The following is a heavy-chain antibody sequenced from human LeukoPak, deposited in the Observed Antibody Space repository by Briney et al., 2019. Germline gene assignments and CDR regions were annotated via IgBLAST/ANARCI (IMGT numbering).Heavy chain of an antibody. V-gene: IGHV3-30-3*01. D-gene: IGHD1-26*01. CDR2: ISYDGSNK. CDR3: ARDHVVGATFWCFFDY. Sequence: GGSLRLSCAASGFTFSSYAMHWVRQAPGKGLEGVAVISYDGSNKYYADSVKGRFTISRDNSKNTLYLQMSSLRAEDTAVYYCARDHVVGATFWCFFDYWGQGTLVTVSS. CDR1: GFTFSSYA. J-gene: IGHJ4*02.